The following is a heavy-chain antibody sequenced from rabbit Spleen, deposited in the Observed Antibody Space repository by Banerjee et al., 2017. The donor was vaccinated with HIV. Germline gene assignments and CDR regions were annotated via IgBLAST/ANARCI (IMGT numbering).Heavy chain of an antibody. CDR3: ARDTGTSFSTYGMDL. J-gene: IGHJ6*01. CDR1: KFSFNSDYD. Sequence: QSLEEFWGGLVKPGASLTLTCKASKFSFNSDYDMCWVRQAPGKGLEWIACVYGGSSGSTYSASWAKGRFTVSKTSSTTVTLQMTSLTAADTATYFCARDTGTSFSTYGMDLWGPGTLVTVS. D-gene: IGHD8-1*01. V-gene: IGHV1S40*01. CDR2: VYGGSSGST.